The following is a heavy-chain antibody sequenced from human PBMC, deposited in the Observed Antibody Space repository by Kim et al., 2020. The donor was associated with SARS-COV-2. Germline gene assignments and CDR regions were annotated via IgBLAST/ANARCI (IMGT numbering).Heavy chain of an antibody. V-gene: IGHV3-48*04. Sequence: STIYYTDSVKGRFTISRDNAKSSLYLKMNSLRAEDTAVYYCATTVTTIPKWGQGTLVTVSS. CDR3: ATTVTTIPK. D-gene: IGHD4-17*01. J-gene: IGHJ4*02. CDR2: STI.